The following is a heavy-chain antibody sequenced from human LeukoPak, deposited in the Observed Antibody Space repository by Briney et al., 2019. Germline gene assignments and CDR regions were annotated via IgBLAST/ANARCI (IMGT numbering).Heavy chain of an antibody. CDR1: GYTFTSYY. D-gene: IGHD2-15*01. CDR3: ARAGGYCGRISCPYYFDY. Sequence: GASVKVSCKASGYTFTSYYIHWVRQAPGQGLEWMGIINPTGGSTSHAQKFQGRVTMTRDTSTSTVYMELSSLRSEDTVVYYCARAGGYCGRISCPYYFDYWGQGSLVAVSS. CDR2: INPTGGST. V-gene: IGHV1-46*01. J-gene: IGHJ4*02.